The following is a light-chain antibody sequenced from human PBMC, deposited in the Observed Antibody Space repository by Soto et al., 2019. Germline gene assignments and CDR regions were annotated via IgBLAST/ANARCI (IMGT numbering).Light chain of an antibody. CDR1: ALSKQY. J-gene: IGLJ1*01. CDR3: QSADNSGSNYV. V-gene: IGLV3-25*03. CDR2: KDT. Sequence: SYELTQPRSVSVSPGQTARITCFGDALSKQYVSWYQQRPGQAPVLVIYKDTERPSGIPERFSDSTSGTTVTLTIGGVQAEDEADYFCQSADNSGSNYVFGTGTKVTVL.